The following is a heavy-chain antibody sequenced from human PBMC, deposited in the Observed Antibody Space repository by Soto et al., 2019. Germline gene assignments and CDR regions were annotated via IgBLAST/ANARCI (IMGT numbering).Heavy chain of an antibody. CDR2: IKQDGSEK. CDR1: GFTFSSYW. V-gene: IGHV3-7*01. CDR3: AREYSSSWYYHNLDY. D-gene: IGHD6-13*01. J-gene: IGHJ4*02. Sequence: PGGSLRLSCAASGFTFSSYWMSWVRQAPGKGLEWVANIKQDGSEKYYVDSVKGRFTISRDNAKNSLYLQMNSLRAEDTAVYYCAREYSSSWYYHNLDYWGQGTLVTVSS.